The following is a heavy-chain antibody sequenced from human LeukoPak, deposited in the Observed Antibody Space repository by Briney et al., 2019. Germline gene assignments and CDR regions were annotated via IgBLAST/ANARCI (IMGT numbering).Heavy chain of an antibody. Sequence: GGSLRLPCAASGFTFSSYGMHWVRQAPGKGLEWVAVISYDGSNKYYADSVKGRFTISRDNSKNTLYLQMNSLRAEDTAVYYCAKGRDWQWLYYFDYWGQGTLVTVSS. CDR3: AKGRDWQWLYYFDY. CDR2: ISYDGSNK. V-gene: IGHV3-30*18. CDR1: GFTFSSYG. J-gene: IGHJ4*02. D-gene: IGHD6-19*01.